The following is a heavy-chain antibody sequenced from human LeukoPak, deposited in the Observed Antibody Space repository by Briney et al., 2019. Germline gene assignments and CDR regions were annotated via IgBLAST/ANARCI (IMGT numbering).Heavy chain of an antibody. V-gene: IGHV4-59*01. D-gene: IGHD6-13*01. J-gene: IGHJ5*02. CDR1: GDSISSYY. CDR3: ARAKAAAGTSWFDP. Sequence: SETLSLTCTVSGDSISSYYWSWIRQPPGKGLEWIGYIYYSGSTNYNPSLKSRVTISVDTSKNQFSLKLSSVTAADTAVYYCARAKAAAGTSWFDPWGQGTLVTVSS. CDR2: IYYSGST.